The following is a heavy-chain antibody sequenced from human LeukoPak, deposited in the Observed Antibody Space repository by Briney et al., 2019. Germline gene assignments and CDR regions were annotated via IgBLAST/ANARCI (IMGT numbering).Heavy chain of an antibody. CDR1: GFTFSDYY. D-gene: IGHD5-12*01. V-gene: IGHV3-11*06. CDR2: ISSSSSYT. CDR3: ARSLIVANPLDV. J-gene: IGHJ6*04. Sequence: GGSLGLSCAASGFTFSDYYMSWIRQAPGKGLEWVSYISSSSSYTNYADSVKGRFTISRDNAKNSLYLQMNSLRAEDTAVYYCARSLIVANPLDVWGKGTTVTVSS.